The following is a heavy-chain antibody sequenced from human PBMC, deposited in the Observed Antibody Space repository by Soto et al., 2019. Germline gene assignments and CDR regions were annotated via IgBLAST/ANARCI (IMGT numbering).Heavy chain of an antibody. Sequence: ASVKVSCKASGYTFTSYYMHWVRQAPGQGLEWMGIINPSGGSTSYAQKFQGRVTMTRDTSTSTVYMELSSLRSEDTAVYYCARADYYDSSGYYSRAVYYFDYWGQGTLVTVPS. D-gene: IGHD3-22*01. CDR3: ARADYYDSSGYYSRAVYYFDY. J-gene: IGHJ4*02. V-gene: IGHV1-46*01. CDR2: INPSGGST. CDR1: GYTFTSYY.